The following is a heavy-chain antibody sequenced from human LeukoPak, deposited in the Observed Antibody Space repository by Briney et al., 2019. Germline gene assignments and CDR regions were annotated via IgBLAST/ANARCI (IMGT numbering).Heavy chain of an antibody. CDR1: GFSFSTYG. Sequence: PGGSLRLSCAASGFSFSTYGMHWVRQAPGKGLEWVAFIRYDGSIRYYVDSVKGRFTISRDNSKNTMYLQMNSLRDEDTAVYSCAKEPELVNGGWYLRYFDFWGQGTLVTVSS. V-gene: IGHV3-30*02. D-gene: IGHD6-19*01. J-gene: IGHJ4*02. CDR3: AKEPELVNGGWYLRYFDF. CDR2: IRYDGSIR.